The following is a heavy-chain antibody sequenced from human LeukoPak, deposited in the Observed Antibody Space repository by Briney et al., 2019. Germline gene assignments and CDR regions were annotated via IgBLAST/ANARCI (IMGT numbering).Heavy chain of an antibody. CDR1: GGSISSYY. V-gene: IGHV4-59*08. CDR3: ARHPQQWLVRGDWFDP. D-gene: IGHD6-19*01. CDR2: IYYSGST. J-gene: IGHJ5*02. Sequence: SETLSLTFTVSGGSISSYYWSWIRQPPGKGLEWIGYIYYSGSTNYNPSLKSRVTLSVDTSKNQFSLKLSSVTAADTAVYYCARHPQQWLVRGDWFDPWGQGTLVTVSS.